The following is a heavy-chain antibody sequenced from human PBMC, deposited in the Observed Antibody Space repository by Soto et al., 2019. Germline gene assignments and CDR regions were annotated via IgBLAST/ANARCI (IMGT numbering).Heavy chain of an antibody. Sequence: PGGSLRLSCAASGFTFSSYAMHWVRQAPGKGLEWVAVISYDGSNKYYADSVKGRFTISRDNSKNTLYLQMNSLRAEDTAVYYCARDPFKWLRYTYFDYWGQGTLVTVSS. V-gene: IGHV3-30-3*01. J-gene: IGHJ4*02. CDR3: ARDPFKWLRYTYFDY. CDR2: ISYDGSNK. D-gene: IGHD5-12*01. CDR1: GFTFSSYA.